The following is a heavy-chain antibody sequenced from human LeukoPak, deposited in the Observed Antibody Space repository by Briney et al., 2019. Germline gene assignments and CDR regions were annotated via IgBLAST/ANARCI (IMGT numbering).Heavy chain of an antibody. CDR1: GFTFSSYA. D-gene: IGHD3-22*01. J-gene: IGHJ4*02. CDR3: ARGGSDSRGYFVYYFDY. V-gene: IGHV3-23*01. Sequence: QSGGSLRLSCAASGFTFSSYAMSWVRQAPGKGLEWVSAISGSGGSTYYADSVKGRFTISRDNSKNTLYLQMNSLRAEDTAVYYCARGGSDSRGYFVYYFDYWGQGTLVTVSS. CDR2: ISGSGGST.